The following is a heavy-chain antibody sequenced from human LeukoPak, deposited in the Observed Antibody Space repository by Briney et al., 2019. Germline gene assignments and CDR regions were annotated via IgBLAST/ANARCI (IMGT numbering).Heavy chain of an antibody. CDR3: ARDSGSYYYRH. J-gene: IGHJ4*02. CDR2: ISAYNGNT. CDR1: GYTFTSYG. D-gene: IGHD1-26*01. V-gene: IGHV1-18*01. Sequence: ASVKVSCKTSGYTFTSYGISWVRQAPGQGLEWMGWISAYNGNTNYAQKLQGRVTMTTDTSTSTAYMELSSLRSEDTAVYYCARDSGSYYYRHWGQGTLVTVSS.